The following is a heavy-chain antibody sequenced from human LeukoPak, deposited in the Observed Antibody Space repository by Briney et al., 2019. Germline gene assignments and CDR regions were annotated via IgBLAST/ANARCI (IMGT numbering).Heavy chain of an antibody. Sequence: PGGSLRLSCAASGFTFSSYSMNWVRQAPGKGLEWVSYISSSSSTIYYADSVKGRFTISRDNAKNSLYLQMNSLRAEDTAVYYCARGSGTNMDVWGKGTTVTVSS. D-gene: IGHD3-10*01. CDR3: ARGSGTNMDV. J-gene: IGHJ6*03. CDR1: GFTFSSYS. V-gene: IGHV3-48*01. CDR2: ISSSSSTI.